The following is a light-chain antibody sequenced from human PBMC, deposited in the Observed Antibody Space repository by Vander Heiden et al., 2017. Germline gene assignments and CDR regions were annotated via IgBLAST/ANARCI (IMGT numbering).Light chain of an antibody. Sequence: EIGMTQSPATLSVSPGESATLSCRLSQRISANLAWYQQKPGQAPRLLIHDVSTRATGTPARFSGSGSGSGFTLTISSLQSEDFALYYCQQYNSWPYTFGQGTRLEIK. J-gene: IGKJ2*01. CDR1: QRISAN. CDR2: DVS. V-gene: IGKV3-15*01. CDR3: QQYNSWPYT.